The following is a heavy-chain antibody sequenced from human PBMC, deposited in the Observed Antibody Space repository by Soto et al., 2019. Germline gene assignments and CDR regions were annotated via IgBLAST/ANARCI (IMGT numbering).Heavy chain of an antibody. CDR1: PASLRDNY. V-gene: IGHV4-34*01. Sequence: SLTLSCPCALCPASLRDNYCNRLPQPPGNGLEWIGEINHSGNTNYNPSLCSRGPISIDSSKHQLFLHPRSVCAADPAADSSARGRGEFDAWGRGTPVAVSS. D-gene: IGHD2-21*01. CDR3: ARGRGEFDA. J-gene: IGHJ5*02. CDR2: INHSGNT.